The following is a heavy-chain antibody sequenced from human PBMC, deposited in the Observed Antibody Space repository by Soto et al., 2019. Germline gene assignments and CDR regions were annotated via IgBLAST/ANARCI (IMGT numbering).Heavy chain of an antibody. CDR1: GYTFTSYG. Sequence: QVQLVQSGAEVKKPGASVKVSCKASGYTFTSYGISWVRQAPGQGLEWMGWISGNNGNTNYAQKLQGRVTMTKDTSTSTAYMELRSIRADDTAVYYCARDQPYLTRRATTSGDYVPDAFDNWGQGTMVTVSS. D-gene: IGHD4-17*01. CDR2: ISGNNGNT. CDR3: ARDQPYLTRRATTSGDYVPDAFDN. J-gene: IGHJ3*02. V-gene: IGHV1-18*01.